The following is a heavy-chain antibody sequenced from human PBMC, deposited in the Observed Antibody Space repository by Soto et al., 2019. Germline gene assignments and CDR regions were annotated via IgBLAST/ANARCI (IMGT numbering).Heavy chain of an antibody. J-gene: IGHJ4*02. Sequence: QVQLEQSGSEVKKSGSSVKVSCKASGYSFSSHAITWVRQAPGQGLEWMGGIIPVIGTPSYAQKFQVRVTISADKSTNTSYLELRSLRSEDTAVYYCARRVALSTSWYWGDGLDSWGQGTQVTDSS. D-gene: IGHD3-16*01. CDR1: GYSFSSHA. CDR3: ARRVALSTSWYWGDGLDS. CDR2: IIPVIGTP. V-gene: IGHV1-69*06.